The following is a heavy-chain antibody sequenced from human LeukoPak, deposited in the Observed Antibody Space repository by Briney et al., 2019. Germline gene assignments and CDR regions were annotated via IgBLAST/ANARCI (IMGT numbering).Heavy chain of an antibody. J-gene: IGHJ6*03. CDR3: GTVSHYYVSGSYHYTSYYYYYMAV. CDR2: INYSGST. V-gene: IGHV4-59*01. CDR1: GGSISSYY. D-gene: IGHD3-10*01. Sequence: SETLSLTCTVSGGSISSYYWSWIRQPPGKGLEWIGYINYSGSTNYNPSLKSRVTISVNTSKNQFSLKLSSVTAADTAVYYCGTVSHYYVSGSYHYTSYYYYYMAVGGKGTTVTTSS.